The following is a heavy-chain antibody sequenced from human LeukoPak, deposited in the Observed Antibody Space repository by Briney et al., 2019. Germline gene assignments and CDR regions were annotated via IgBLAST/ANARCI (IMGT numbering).Heavy chain of an antibody. CDR2: ISGYNGDT. Sequence: ASVTVSCKSSGYSFTSFGVSWVRQAPGQGLEWMGWISGYNGDTIFAQKLQGRVALTTDTSTSTSYLELRGLRSDDTAVYYCSRDQKVGLTYSSGWLDHWGQGTLVTVSS. J-gene: IGHJ4*02. V-gene: IGHV1-18*01. CDR1: GYSFTSFG. CDR3: SRDQKVGLTYSSGWLDH. D-gene: IGHD6-19*01.